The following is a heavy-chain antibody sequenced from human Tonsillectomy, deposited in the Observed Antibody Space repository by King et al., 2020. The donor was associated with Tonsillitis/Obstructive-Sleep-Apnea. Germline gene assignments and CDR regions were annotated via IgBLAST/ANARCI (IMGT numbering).Heavy chain of an antibody. V-gene: IGHV3-11*05. Sequence: VQLVESGGGLVKPGGSLRLSCAASGFTFSDYYMSWIRQAPGKGLEWVSYISRSSSYTNYADSVKGRFTISRDNAKNSLYLQMNSLRAEETALYYCAGELWRTTSGGWNYWGQGTLVTVSS. D-gene: IGHD3-16*01. CDR1: GFTFSDYY. J-gene: IGHJ4*02. CDR3: AGELWRTTSGGWNY. CDR2: ISRSSSYT.